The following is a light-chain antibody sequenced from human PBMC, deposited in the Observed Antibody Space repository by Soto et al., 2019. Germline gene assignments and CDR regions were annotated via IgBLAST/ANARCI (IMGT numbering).Light chain of an antibody. J-gene: IGKJ1*01. CDR2: DAS. Sequence: IQMTPSPSTLSASLGEKVTITFRASQSISSWLAWYQQKPGKAPKLLIYDASSLESGVPSRFSGSGSGTEFTLTISSLQPDDFATYYCQQYNAYSTFGQGTKVDIK. V-gene: IGKV1-5*01. CDR3: QQYNAYST. CDR1: QSISSW.